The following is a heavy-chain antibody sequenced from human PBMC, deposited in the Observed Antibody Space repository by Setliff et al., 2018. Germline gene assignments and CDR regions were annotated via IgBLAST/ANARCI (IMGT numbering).Heavy chain of an antibody. CDR1: GYTFTSYG. Sequence: VASVKVSCKASGYTFTSYGISWVRQAPGQGLEWMGWISAYNGNTNYAQKLQGRVTMTTDTSTSTAYMELRSLRSDDTAVYYCARADVVVVAATHNDYWGQGTLVTVSS. D-gene: IGHD2-15*01. J-gene: IGHJ4*02. CDR2: ISAYNGNT. CDR3: ARADVVVVAATHNDY. V-gene: IGHV1-18*01.